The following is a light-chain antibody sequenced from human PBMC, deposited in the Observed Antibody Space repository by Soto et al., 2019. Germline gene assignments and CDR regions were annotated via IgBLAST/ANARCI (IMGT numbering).Light chain of an antibody. CDR2: NNN. V-gene: IGLV1-44*01. J-gene: IGLJ2*01. CDR3: ATWDDSLNRLLV. Sequence: QSVLTQPPSVSGAPGQRVTISCTGNSSNIGSPFDVHWYQHLPGTAPKVFIYNNNQRPSGVPDRFSGSKSGTSASLAISGLQSEDEADYYCATWDDSLNRLLVFGGGTKLTVL. CDR1: SSNIGSPFD.